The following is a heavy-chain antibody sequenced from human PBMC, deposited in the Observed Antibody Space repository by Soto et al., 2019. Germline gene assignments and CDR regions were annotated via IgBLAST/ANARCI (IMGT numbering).Heavy chain of an antibody. V-gene: IGHV3-11*01. D-gene: IGHD6-19*01. CDR1: GFTFGDYY. CDR3: ARDPLISGSGWDH. J-gene: IGHJ4*02. CDR2: ISSSGGTI. Sequence: AGGSLRLSCGVSGFTFGDYYMAWIRQAPGKGLEWISYISSSGGTIYYSDSVKGRFTISRDNAKNSLYLQMNSLRAEDTAVYYCARDPLISGSGWDHLGQGTLVTVSS.